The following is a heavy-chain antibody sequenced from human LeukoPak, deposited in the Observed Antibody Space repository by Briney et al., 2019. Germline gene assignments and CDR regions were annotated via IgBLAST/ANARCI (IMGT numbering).Heavy chain of an antibody. D-gene: IGHD5-24*01. Sequence: SVKVSCKASGGTFSSYAISWVRQAPGQGLEWMGGIIPIFGTANYAQKFQGRVTITTDESTSTAYMELSSLRSEDTAVYYCARGRHGYNSWFLLDYWGQGTLVTVSS. CDR1: GGTFSSYA. J-gene: IGHJ4*02. CDR3: ARGRHGYNSWFLLDY. CDR2: IIPIFGTA. V-gene: IGHV1-69*05.